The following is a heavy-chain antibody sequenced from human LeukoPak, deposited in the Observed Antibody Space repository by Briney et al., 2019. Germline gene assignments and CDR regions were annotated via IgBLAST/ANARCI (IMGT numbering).Heavy chain of an antibody. CDR1: GYAFTGYY. CDR3: ARGIYSTDLYFYMDV. Sequence: ASVKVSCKASGYAFTGYYMAWVRQAPGQGLEWMGRINPNSGATNYAQKFQGRVTMTRDTSISTAYMEFNGLRSDDTAVYYCARGIYSTDLYFYMDVWGKGTTVTVYS. CDR2: INPNSGAT. V-gene: IGHV1-2*06. J-gene: IGHJ6*03. D-gene: IGHD2/OR15-2a*01.